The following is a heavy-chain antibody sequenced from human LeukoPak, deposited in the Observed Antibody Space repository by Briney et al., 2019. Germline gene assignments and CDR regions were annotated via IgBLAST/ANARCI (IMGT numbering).Heavy chain of an antibody. Sequence: SVKVSCKASGRTFSRYGISWVRQAPGQGLEWMGGIIPMFGTTMYAQSFQGRVTITADESTNTAYMEMSSLRSEDTALYYCARDSTYYYGSGSYSHALDIWGQGTMVTVS. J-gene: IGHJ3*02. CDR2: IIPMFGTT. V-gene: IGHV1-69*13. CDR1: GRTFSRYG. CDR3: ARDSTYYYGSGSYSHALDI. D-gene: IGHD3-10*01.